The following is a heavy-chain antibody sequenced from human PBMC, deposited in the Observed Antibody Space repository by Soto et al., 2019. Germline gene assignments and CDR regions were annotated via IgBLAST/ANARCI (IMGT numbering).Heavy chain of an antibody. CDR3: AKDRYFEWPTGSSF. V-gene: IGHV3-23*01. D-gene: IGHD3-9*01. CDR2: ISGSGVST. CDR1: GVTFSSYA. J-gene: IGHJ4*03. Sequence: PGGSLRLSSAASGVTFSSYAMSWVSQTPGKGLEWVSAISGSGVSTYYADSVKGRFTISRDNSKNTVYLQMNSLRADDTAVYYCAKDRYFEWPTGSSFWGQGTLVTVSS.